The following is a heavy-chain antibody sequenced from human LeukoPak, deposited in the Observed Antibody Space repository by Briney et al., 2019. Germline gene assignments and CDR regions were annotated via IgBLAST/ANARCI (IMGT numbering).Heavy chain of an antibody. CDR2: ISPSGGST. CDR3: AKDGRVTPSGWFDP. J-gene: IGHJ5*02. CDR1: GYTFTSHY. D-gene: IGHD1-26*01. Sequence: GASVRVSCKASGYTFTSHYIHWVRQAPGQGLEWMGIISPSGGSTTYAQKFQGRVTMTRDTSTSTVYMDLSSLRSDDTAVYYCAKDGRVTPSGWFDPWGQGTLVTVSS. V-gene: IGHV1-46*01.